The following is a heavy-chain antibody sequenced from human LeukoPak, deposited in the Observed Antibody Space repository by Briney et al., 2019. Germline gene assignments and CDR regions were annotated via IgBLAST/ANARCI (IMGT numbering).Heavy chain of an antibody. J-gene: IGHJ4*02. CDR1: GLAFSTSP. D-gene: IGHD3-22*01. Sequence: RGSLRLSCAASGLAFSTSPMNWVRLAPGNRLEWVSTSGTSGDTYYADSVKGRFTISRDNSKSTLSLQMANLRVEDTAVYYCATKTPGNYPYDYRGQGTLVTVSP. CDR3: ATKTPGNYPYDY. V-gene: IGHV3-23*01. CDR2: SGTSGDT.